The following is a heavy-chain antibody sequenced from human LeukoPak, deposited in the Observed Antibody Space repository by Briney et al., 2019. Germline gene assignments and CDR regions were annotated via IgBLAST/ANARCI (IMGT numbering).Heavy chain of an antibody. J-gene: IGHJ4*02. D-gene: IGHD1-26*01. Sequence: GGSLRLSCAASGFTLSSYDMHWVRQATGKGLEWVSAIGTAADTYYPGSVKGRFTISRENAKNSLYLQMNSLRAGDTAVYYCARSVSGSYSGFDYWGQGTLVTVSS. CDR2: IGTAADT. CDR3: ARSVSGSYSGFDY. V-gene: IGHV3-13*01. CDR1: GFTLSSYD.